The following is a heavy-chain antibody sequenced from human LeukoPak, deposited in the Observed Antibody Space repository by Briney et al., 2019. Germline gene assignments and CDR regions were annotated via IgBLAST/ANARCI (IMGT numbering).Heavy chain of an antibody. CDR3: ARERVPATVVNSDAFDI. CDR1: GGSISSYY. Sequence: SETLSLTCNVSGGSISSYYWSWIRQSAGKGLEWIGRIYTSGSTNYNPSLKSRVTMSVDTSKNQFSLKLSSVTAADTAVYYCARERVPATVVNSDAFDIWGQGTMVTVSS. J-gene: IGHJ3*02. V-gene: IGHV4-4*07. D-gene: IGHD4-23*01. CDR2: IYTSGST.